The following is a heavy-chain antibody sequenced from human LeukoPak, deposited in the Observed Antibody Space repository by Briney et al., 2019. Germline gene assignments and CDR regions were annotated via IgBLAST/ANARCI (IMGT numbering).Heavy chain of an antibody. Sequence: GGTLRLSCAASGFTFDDYGMSWVRQAPGKGLEWVSGINWNGGRTGYADSVKGRFTISRDNAKNSLYLQMNSLRAEDTALYYCARDSSDIAVGGTGYYWGQGTLVTVSS. CDR3: ARDSSDIAVGGTGYY. J-gene: IGHJ4*02. V-gene: IGHV3-20*04. CDR1: GFTFDDYG. D-gene: IGHD6-19*01. CDR2: INWNGGRT.